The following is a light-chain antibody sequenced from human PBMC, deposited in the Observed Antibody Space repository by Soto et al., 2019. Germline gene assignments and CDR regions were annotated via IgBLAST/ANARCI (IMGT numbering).Light chain of an antibody. CDR2: DVS. J-gene: IGLJ1*01. Sequence: SALTQPASVSGSPGQSITIPCTGASSDVGGFDHVSWYQQHPGKVPRLLIYDVSSRPSGVSDRFSGSKSGNTASLTISGLQAEDEADYYCNSFTTTNTYVFGTGTKVTVL. V-gene: IGLV2-14*03. CDR3: NSFTTTNTYV. CDR1: SSDVGGFDH.